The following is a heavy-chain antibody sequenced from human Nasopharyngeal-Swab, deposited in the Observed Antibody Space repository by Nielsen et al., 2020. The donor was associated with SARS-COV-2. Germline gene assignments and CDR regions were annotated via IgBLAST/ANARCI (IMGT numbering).Heavy chain of an antibody. Sequence: SETLSLTCTVSGGSINSGGPSWSWIRQPPGKGLQWIGHIFHTGSTYFNPSLKSRVTISLDRSKNQFSLKLTSVTAADTAVYYCASGGTSGEYYFFYMDVWGKGTTVTVSS. CDR3: ASGGTSGEYYFFYMDV. J-gene: IGHJ6*03. CDR2: IFHTGST. D-gene: IGHD3-10*01. CDR1: GGSINSGGPS. V-gene: IGHV4-30-2*01.